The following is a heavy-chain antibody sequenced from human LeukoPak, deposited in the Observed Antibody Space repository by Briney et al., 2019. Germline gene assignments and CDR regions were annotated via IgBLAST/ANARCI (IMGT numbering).Heavy chain of an antibody. CDR3: ARDVGNYDSGTSYFDY. CDR1: GFTFNSYG. Sequence: GRSLRLSCATSGFTFNSYGFYWVRQAPGKGLEWVALIWYDGSKKYYADSVKGRFTISRDKSKNTLYLQMNSLTADDTAVYYCARDVGNYDSGTSYFDYWGQGTLVTVS. J-gene: IGHJ4*02. V-gene: IGHV3-33*07. D-gene: IGHD3-10*01. CDR2: IWYDGSKK.